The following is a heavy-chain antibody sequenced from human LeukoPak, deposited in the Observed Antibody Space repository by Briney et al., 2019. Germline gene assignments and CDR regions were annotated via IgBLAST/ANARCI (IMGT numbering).Heavy chain of an antibody. Sequence: ASVKVSCKASGGTFSSYAISWVRPAPGQGLEWMGGIIPIFGTANYAQKFQGRVTITADESTSTAYMELSSLRSEDTAVYYCAGPYDFWSGYYTQRLHDRDDYYYYGMDVWGQGTTVTVSS. J-gene: IGHJ6*02. CDR3: AGPYDFWSGYYTQRLHDRDDYYYYGMDV. V-gene: IGHV1-69*01. CDR2: IIPIFGTA. CDR1: GGTFSSYA. D-gene: IGHD3-3*01.